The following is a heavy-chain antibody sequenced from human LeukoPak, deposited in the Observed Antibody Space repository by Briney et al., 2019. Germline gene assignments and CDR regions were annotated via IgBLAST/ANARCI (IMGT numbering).Heavy chain of an antibody. CDR3: ARVSSSGWNYFDQ. CDR1: GFTFSDYY. J-gene: IGHJ4*02. V-gene: IGHV3-72*01. Sequence: GGSLRLSCAASGFTFSDYYIDWVRQAPGKGLEWVGRSRSKARSYTTEYAASVKGRFTISRDGAENSLYLQMSSLKSEDTAVYYCARVSSSGWNYFDQWGQGTLVTVSS. CDR2: SRSKARSYTT. D-gene: IGHD6-19*01.